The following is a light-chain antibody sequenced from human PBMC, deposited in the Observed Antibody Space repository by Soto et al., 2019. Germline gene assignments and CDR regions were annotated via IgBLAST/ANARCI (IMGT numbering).Light chain of an antibody. Sequence: DLQMTQSPSTLSASVGDRVTITCRASRSISGWLAWYQQKPGKAPKLLIYDVSSLQSGVPPRFSGSGSGTEFTLTISSLQPDDFATYYCQQYNSHRTFGQGTKVEIK. J-gene: IGKJ1*01. CDR3: QQYNSHRT. CDR1: RSISGW. V-gene: IGKV1-5*01. CDR2: DVS.